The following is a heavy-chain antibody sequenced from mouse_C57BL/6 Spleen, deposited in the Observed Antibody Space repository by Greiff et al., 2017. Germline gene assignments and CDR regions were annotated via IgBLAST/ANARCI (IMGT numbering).Heavy chain of an antibody. CDR1: GYTFTSYW. Sequence: QVQLQQPGAELVKPGASVKMSCKASGYTFTSYWITWVKQRPGQGLEWIGDIYPGSGSTNYNEKFKSKATLTVDTSSSTAYMQLSSLTSEDSAVYYCAREPKNLQLRLRYFDYWGQGTTLTVSS. V-gene: IGHV1-55*01. CDR2: IYPGSGST. J-gene: IGHJ2*01. CDR3: AREPKNLQLRLRYFDY. D-gene: IGHD3-2*02.